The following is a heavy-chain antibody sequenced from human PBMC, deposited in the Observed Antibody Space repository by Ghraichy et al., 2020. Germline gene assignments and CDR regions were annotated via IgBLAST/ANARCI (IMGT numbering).Heavy chain of an antibody. D-gene: IGHD5-12*01. CDR3: ARGRGYYDF. CDR2: ISSTSNTI. J-gene: IGHJ4*02. V-gene: IGHV3-11*04. Sequence: GGSLRLSCAGSGFSFSDSYMTWIRQAPGKGLEWVSYISSTSNTIHYADSVKGRFTISRDNAKKSLYLQMNSLTAEDTAVYYCARGRGYYDFWGQGTLVTVSS. CDR1: GFSFSDSY.